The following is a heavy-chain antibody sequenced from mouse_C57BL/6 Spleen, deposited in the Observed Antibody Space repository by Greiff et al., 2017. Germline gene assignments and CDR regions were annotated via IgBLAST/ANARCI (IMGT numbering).Heavy chain of an antibody. J-gene: IGHJ4*01. CDR2: IYWDDDK. Sequence: QVQLKESGPGILQSSQTLSLTCSFSGFSLSTSGMGVSWIRQPSGKGLEWLAHIYWDDDKRYNPSLKSRITISKDTSRNQVFLKITSVDTADTATYYCARTPTPYYAMDYWGQGTSVTVSS. CDR1: GFSLSTSGMG. V-gene: IGHV8-12*01. CDR3: ARTPTPYYAMDY.